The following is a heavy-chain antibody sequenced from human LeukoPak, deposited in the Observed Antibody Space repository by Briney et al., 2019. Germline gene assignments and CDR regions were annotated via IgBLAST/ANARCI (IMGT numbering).Heavy chain of an antibody. CDR3: AKVSESSAWSYFDY. J-gene: IGHJ4*02. D-gene: IGHD3-22*01. CDR2: ISYDGSYK. V-gene: IGHV3-30*18. Sequence: PGGSLRLSCAASAFTFSRWGMHWVGQAPGKGLQWVAVISYDGSYKHYADSVKGRFTISRDNSKNTLYLQMNSLTAEDTAVYYCAKVSESSAWSYFDYWVQGTLVTVSS. CDR1: AFTFSRWG.